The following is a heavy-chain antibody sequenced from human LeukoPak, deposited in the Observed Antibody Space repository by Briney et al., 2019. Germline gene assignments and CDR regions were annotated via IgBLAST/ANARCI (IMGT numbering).Heavy chain of an antibody. CDR3: ARDEYGSGSYSPSDFDY. J-gene: IGHJ4*02. CDR1: GFTFSSYS. Sequence: PGGSLRLSCAASGFTFSSYSMNWVRQAPGKELEWVSSISSSSSYIYYADSVKGRFTISRDNAKNSLYLQMNSLRAEDTAVYYCARDEYGSGSYSPSDFDYWGQGTLVTVSS. V-gene: IGHV3-21*01. CDR2: ISSSSSYI. D-gene: IGHD3-10*01.